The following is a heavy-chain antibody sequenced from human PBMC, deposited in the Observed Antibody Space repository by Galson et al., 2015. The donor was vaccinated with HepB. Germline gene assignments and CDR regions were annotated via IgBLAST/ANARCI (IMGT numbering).Heavy chain of an antibody. CDR2: IYYSGST. V-gene: IGHV4-59*01. CDR1: GGSISSYY. CDR3: AGRRDYYYYGMDV. J-gene: IGHJ6*02. Sequence: SETLSLTCTVSGGSISSYYWSWIRQPPGKGLEWIGYIYYSGSTNYNPSLKSRVTISVDTSKNQFSLKLSSVTAADTAVYYCAGRRDYYYYGMDVWSQGTTVTVSS.